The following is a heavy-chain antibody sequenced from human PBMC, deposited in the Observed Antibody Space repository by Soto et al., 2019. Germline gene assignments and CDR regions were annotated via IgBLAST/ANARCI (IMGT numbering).Heavy chain of an antibody. CDR2: IDPSDSYT. D-gene: IGHD5-12*01. J-gene: IGHJ6*02. CDR3: ARQPTSGFYYYFGMDV. V-gene: IGHV5-10-1*01. CDR1: GYSFTSYW. Sequence: PGESLKLSCKGSGYSFTSYWISWVRQMPGKGLEWMGRIDPSDSYTNYSPSFQGHVTISADKSTSTAFLQWSSLKASDTAMYYCARQPTSGFYYYFGMDVWGQGTTVTVSS.